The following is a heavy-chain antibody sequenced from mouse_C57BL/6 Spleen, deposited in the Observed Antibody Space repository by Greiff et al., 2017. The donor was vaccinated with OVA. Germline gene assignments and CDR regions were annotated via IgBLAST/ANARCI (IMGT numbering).Heavy chain of an antibody. CDR1: GYTFTSYW. V-gene: IGHV1-7*01. CDR3: ARPPIYYDYDWFAY. D-gene: IGHD2-4*01. J-gene: IGHJ3*01. Sequence: VQLQQSGAELAKPGASVKLSCKASGYTFTSYWMHWVKQRPGQGLEWIGYINPSSGYTKYNQKFKDKVTLTADKSSSTAYMQLSSLTYEDSAVYYGARPPIYYDYDWFAYWGQGTLVTVSA. CDR2: INPSSGYT.